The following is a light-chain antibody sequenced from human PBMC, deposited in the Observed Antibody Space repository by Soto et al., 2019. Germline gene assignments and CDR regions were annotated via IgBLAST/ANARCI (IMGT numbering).Light chain of an antibody. J-gene: IGKJ1*01. CDR3: QQCNNYSWT. CDR1: QTISTW. V-gene: IGKV1-5*01. Sequence: DRQMTQSPSTRTASVGDRVTITCRASQTISTWLAWYQQKPGRAPKLLIYDASNLQSGVPSRFSGSGSGTEFTLTISSLQPDDFATYFCQQCNNYSWTFGQGTKVDI. CDR2: DAS.